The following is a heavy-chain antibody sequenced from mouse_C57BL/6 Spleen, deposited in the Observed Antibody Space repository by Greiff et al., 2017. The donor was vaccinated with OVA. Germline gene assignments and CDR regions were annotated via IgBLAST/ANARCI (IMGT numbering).Heavy chain of an antibody. CDR1: GFNIKDDY. CDR2: IDPENGDT. CDR3: TTSTTGEGWYFDV. J-gene: IGHJ1*03. V-gene: IGHV14-4*01. D-gene: IGHD1-1*01. Sequence: VQLQQSGAELVRPGASVKLSCTASGFNIKDDYMHWVKQRPEQGLEWIGWIDPENGDTEYASKFQGKATITADTSSNTAYLQLSSLTSEDTAVYYCTTSTTGEGWYFDVWGTGTTVTVSS.